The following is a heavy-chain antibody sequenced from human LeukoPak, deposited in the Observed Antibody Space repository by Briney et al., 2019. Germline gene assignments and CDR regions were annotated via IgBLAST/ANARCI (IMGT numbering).Heavy chain of an antibody. V-gene: IGHV4-61*02. J-gene: IGHJ4*02. CDR3: ARLAYRGGVGARGDYFDY. CDR1: GASISSGSYY. D-gene: IGHD1-26*01. Sequence: SETLSLTCSVSGASISSGSYYWSWIRQPAGKGLEWIGRIYISGSTNYNPSLKSRVTISADTSKNQFSLKLSSVTAADTAVYYCARLAYRGGVGARGDYFDYWGQGTPVTVSS. CDR2: IYISGST.